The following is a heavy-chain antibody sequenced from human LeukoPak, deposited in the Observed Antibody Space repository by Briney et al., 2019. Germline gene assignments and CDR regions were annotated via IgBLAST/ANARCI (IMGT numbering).Heavy chain of an antibody. D-gene: IGHD2-8*01. CDR2: ISGSGRRT. V-gene: IGHV3-23*01. CDR1: GFTFSSYA. J-gene: IGHJ4*02. Sequence: GGSLILSCAASGFTFSSYAISWVRQAPGKGLEWVSAISGSGRRTYYADSVKGRFTISRDNSKNTVFLRMNSLRAEDTAVYYFAKDRMGSFVYWGQGTPVTASS. CDR3: AKDRMGSFVY.